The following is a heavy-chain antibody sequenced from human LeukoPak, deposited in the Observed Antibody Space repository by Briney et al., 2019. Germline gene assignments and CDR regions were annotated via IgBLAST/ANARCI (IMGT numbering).Heavy chain of an antibody. CDR1: GFIFSSYG. Sequence: PGGSLRLSCVVSGFIFSSYGMHWVRQAPGKGLEWVAFIRYDGSTKHYADSVKGRFTISRDSSKNTLCLQMNSLRAEDTAVYYCAKDPYDTLTRYYSFDSWGQGALVTVSS. J-gene: IGHJ4*02. V-gene: IGHV3-30*02. CDR3: AKDPYDTLTRYYSFDS. CDR2: IRYDGSTK. D-gene: IGHD3-9*01.